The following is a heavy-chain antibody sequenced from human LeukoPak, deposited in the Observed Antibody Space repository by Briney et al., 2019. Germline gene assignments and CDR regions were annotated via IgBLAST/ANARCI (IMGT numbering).Heavy chain of an antibody. Sequence: PGGSLRLSCAASEFTLRNYWMSWVRQAPGKGLEWVSYISSSGSTIYYADSVKGRFTISRDNAKNSLYLQMNSLRAEDTAVYYCARQGDYGEYAFDIWGQGTMVTVSS. J-gene: IGHJ3*02. D-gene: IGHD4-17*01. CDR3: ARQGDYGEYAFDI. V-gene: IGHV3-11*04. CDR1: EFTLRNYW. CDR2: ISSSGSTI.